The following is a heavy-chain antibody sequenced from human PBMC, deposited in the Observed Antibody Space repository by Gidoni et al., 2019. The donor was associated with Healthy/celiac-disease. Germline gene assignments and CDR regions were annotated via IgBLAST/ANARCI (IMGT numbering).Heavy chain of an antibody. CDR2: FDPEDGET. J-gene: IGHJ3*02. Sequence: QLQLVQSGAEVKQPGASVKVSCTVSGYSHTEFSMHWVRQATGKGLEWMGGFDPEDGETIDEQKCKGRVTMTEDTSTDTAYMELSSLRSEETAVYYCATSRDGYNRAFDIWGQGTLVTVSS. CDR3: ATSRDGYNRAFDI. CDR1: GYSHTEFS. V-gene: IGHV1-24*01. D-gene: IGHD5-12*01.